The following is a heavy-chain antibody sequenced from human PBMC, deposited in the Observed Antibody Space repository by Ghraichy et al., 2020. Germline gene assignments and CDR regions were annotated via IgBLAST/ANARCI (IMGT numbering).Heavy chain of an antibody. CDR3: ARDFNNGCGACDC. CDR2: IHYSAST. Sequence: TLSLTCTVSGGSISNGGHYWSWIRQLPGKGLEWIGYIHYSASTAYNPSLKSRVSISVDTAKNQFSLEVSSVTAADTAVYYCARDFNNGCGACDCWGQGALVTVSS. CDR1: GGSISNGGHY. D-gene: IGHD5-12*01. J-gene: IGHJ4*02. V-gene: IGHV4-31*03.